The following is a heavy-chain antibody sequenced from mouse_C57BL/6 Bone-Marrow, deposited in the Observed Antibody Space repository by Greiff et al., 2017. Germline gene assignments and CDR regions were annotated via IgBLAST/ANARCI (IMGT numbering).Heavy chain of an antibody. J-gene: IGHJ1*03. V-gene: IGHV1-61*01. CDR1: GYTFTSYW. CDR3: ARSGYYGSRWYFDV. CDR2: INPADSET. Sequence: QVQLQQPGAELVRPGSSVKLSCKASGYTFTSYWMDWVKQRPGQGLEWIGNINPADSETHYNQKFKDKATLAVDKSSSTAYMQLSSLTSEDSAVYYCARSGYYGSRWYFDVWGTGTTVTVSS. D-gene: IGHD1-1*01.